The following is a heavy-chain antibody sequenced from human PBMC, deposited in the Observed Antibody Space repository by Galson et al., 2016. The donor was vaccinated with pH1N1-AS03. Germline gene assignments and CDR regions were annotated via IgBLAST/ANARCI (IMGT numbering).Heavy chain of an antibody. J-gene: IGHJ6*02. V-gene: IGHV3-11*01. Sequence: SLRLSCAASGFTLSDYYINWVRQAPGKGLEWLSYISSSGRTIYYADSVKGRFTISRGNAKNSVDLQMNSLRGEDKAVYYCARVESGNTHGYVALDVWGLGNTVTVSS. CDR2: ISSSGRTI. CDR1: GFTLSDYY. D-gene: IGHD5-18*01. CDR3: ARVESGNTHGYVALDV.